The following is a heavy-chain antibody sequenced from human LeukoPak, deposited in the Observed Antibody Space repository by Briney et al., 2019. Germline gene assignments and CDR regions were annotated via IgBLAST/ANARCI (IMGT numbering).Heavy chain of an antibody. J-gene: IGHJ6*02. Sequence: AGGSLRLSCAASGFTFSSYAMHWVRQAPGKGLEWVAVISYDGSNTYYADSVKGRFTISRDNSKNTLYLQMNSLRAEDTAVYYCARGTPSSSGWLYYGMDVWGQGTTVTVSS. CDR1: GFTFSSYA. V-gene: IGHV3-30-3*01. D-gene: IGHD6-19*01. CDR2: ISYDGSNT. CDR3: ARGTPSSSGWLYYGMDV.